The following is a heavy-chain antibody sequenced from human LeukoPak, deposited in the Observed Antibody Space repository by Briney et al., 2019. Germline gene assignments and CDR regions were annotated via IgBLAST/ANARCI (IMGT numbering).Heavy chain of an antibody. CDR2: ITSTGSDI. CDR3: ARGIDSSGWLSWFDP. CDR1: GFTFSSYT. Sequence: GGSLRLSCAASGFTFSSYTMNWVRQAPGKGLEWVSSITSTGSDIYCADSVKGRFTISRDNAKNSLYLQVNSLRAEDTAVYYCARGIDSSGWLSWFDPWGQGTLVTVSS. J-gene: IGHJ5*02. V-gene: IGHV3-21*01. D-gene: IGHD6-19*01.